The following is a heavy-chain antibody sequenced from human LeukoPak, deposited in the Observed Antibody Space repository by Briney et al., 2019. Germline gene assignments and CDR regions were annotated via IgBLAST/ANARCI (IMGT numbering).Heavy chain of an antibody. CDR1: GFTLSGYG. CDR3: AKPPEVGATVAYFDY. J-gene: IGHJ4*02. CDR2: ISFDGSNQ. V-gene: IGHV3-30*18. Sequence: GGSLRLSCAASGFTLSGYGMHWVRQAPAKGLKWVALISFDGSNQYYADSVKGRFTISRDNSKNTLYLQMSSLRAEDTAVYYCAKPPEVGATVAYFDYWGQGTLVTVSS. D-gene: IGHD1-26*01.